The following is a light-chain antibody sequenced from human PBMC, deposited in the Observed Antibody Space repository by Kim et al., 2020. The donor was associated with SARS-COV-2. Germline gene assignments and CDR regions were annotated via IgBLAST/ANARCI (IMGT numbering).Light chain of an antibody. CDR2: GAF. CDR1: QGVSDN. J-gene: IGKJ4*01. Sequence: SPGERVTLSCRASQGVSDNLAWYQQKPGQAPRLLIYGAFTRATGIPARFSGSGSGTEFTLDISSLQSEDLAVYYCQQYENWPPVTFGGGTKVDIK. CDR3: QQYENWPPVT. V-gene: IGKV3-15*01.